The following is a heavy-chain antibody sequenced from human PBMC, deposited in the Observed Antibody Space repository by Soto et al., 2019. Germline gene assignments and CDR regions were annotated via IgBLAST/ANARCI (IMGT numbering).Heavy chain of an antibody. V-gene: IGHV4-30-4*01. CDR2: IYYSGST. CDR3: ARDNGGDDPLKHSSSSMGYDY. Sequence: QVQLQESGPGLVKPSQTLSLTCTVSGGSISSGDYYWSWIRQPPGKGLEWIGYIYYSGSTYYNPSLKRRVTISVDTSKNQFSLKLSSVTAADTAVYYCARDNGGDDPLKHSSSSMGYDYWGQGTLVTVSS. D-gene: IGHD6-13*01. CDR1: GGSISSGDYY. J-gene: IGHJ4*02.